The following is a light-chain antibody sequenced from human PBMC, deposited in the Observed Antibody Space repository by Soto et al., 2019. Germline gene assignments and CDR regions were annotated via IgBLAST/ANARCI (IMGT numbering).Light chain of an antibody. Sequence: DIQMTQSPSTLSASVGDIVALTCRASQSISSWLAWYQQKPGKAPKLLIYKASTLQSGVPSRFSGSGSGTEFTLTISSLQPDDFATYYCQQYNTWLTLGGGTKVDIK. V-gene: IGKV1-5*03. J-gene: IGKJ4*01. CDR2: KAS. CDR3: QQYNTWLT. CDR1: QSISSW.